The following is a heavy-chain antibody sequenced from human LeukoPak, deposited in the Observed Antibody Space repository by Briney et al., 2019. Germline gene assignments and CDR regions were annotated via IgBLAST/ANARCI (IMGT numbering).Heavy chain of an antibody. CDR3: PEDVLSCSGSYSWGNMDV. CDR1: GLTFRGYA. V-gene: IGHV3-23*01. J-gene: IGHJ6*03. D-gene: IGHD3-10*02. CDR2: ISGSGSST. Sequence: PGGSLRLSCAASGLTFRGYAMHWVRQAPGKGLEWVSGISGSGSSTPYADSVNGRFTISRDNSKNTMYVQMNSLRDEDTAVYYSPEDVLSCSGSYSWGNMDVWGKGTTVTVSS.